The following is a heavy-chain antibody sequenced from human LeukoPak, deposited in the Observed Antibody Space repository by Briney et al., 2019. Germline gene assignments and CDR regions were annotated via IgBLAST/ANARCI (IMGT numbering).Heavy chain of an antibody. J-gene: IGHJ4*02. V-gene: IGHV4-34*01. CDR2: INHSGST. CDR3: ASRKKWLQSFDY. D-gene: IGHD5-24*01. Sequence: SETLSLTCAVYGGSFSGYYWSWIRQPPGKGLEWIWEINHSGSTNYNPSLKSRVTISVDTSKNQFSLKLSSVTAADTAVYYCASRKKWLQSFDYWGQGTLVTVSS. CDR1: GGSFSGYY.